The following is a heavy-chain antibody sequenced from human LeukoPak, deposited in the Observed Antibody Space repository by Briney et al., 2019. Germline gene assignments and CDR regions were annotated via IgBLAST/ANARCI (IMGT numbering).Heavy chain of an antibody. Sequence: SVKVSCKASGGTFSSYAISWVRQAPGQGLEWMGGIIPIFGTANYAQKFQGRVTITADESTSTAYMELSSLRSDDTAVYYCARGGEIGGYYGMDVWGQGTTVTVSS. V-gene: IGHV1-69*13. CDR2: IIPIFGTA. CDR3: ARGGEIGGYYGMDV. CDR1: GGTFSSYA. J-gene: IGHJ6*02. D-gene: IGHD3-10*01.